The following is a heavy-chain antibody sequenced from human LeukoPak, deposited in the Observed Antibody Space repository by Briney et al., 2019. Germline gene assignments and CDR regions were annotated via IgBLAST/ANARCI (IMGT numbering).Heavy chain of an antibody. CDR1: GFTFSSYS. Sequence: PGGSLRLSCAASGFTFSSYSMNWVRQAPGKGLEWVSSISSSSSYIYYADSVKGRFTNSRDNAKNSLYLQMNSLRAEDTAVYYCAREQVTYYYDSSGYYLDYWGQGTLVTVSS. V-gene: IGHV3-21*01. CDR3: AREQVTYYYDSSGYYLDY. J-gene: IGHJ4*02. D-gene: IGHD3-22*01. CDR2: ISSSSSYI.